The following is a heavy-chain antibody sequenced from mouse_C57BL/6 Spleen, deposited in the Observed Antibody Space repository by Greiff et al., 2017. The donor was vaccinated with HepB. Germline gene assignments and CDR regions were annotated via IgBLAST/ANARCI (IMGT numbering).Heavy chain of an antibody. CDR2: IDPSDSYT. J-gene: IGHJ2*01. Sequence: QVQLQQPGAELVKPGASVKLSCKASGYTFTSYWMQWVKQRPGQGLEWIGEIDPSDSYTNYNQKFKGKATLTVDTSSSTAYMQLSSLTSEDSAVYYCARRYYGRSYYFDYWGQGTTLTVSS. V-gene: IGHV1-50*01. D-gene: IGHD1-1*01. CDR1: GYTFTSYW. CDR3: ARRYYGRSYYFDY.